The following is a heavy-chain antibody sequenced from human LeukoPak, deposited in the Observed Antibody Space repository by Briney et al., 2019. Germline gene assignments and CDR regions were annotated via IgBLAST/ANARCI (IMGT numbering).Heavy chain of an antibody. CDR2: IRYDGSNK. D-gene: IGHD3-10*01. CDR3: ARDQLWLYGRTSYYYYFYMDV. V-gene: IGHV3-30*02. CDR1: GFTFSSYE. Sequence: GGSLRLSCAASGFTFSSYEMNWVRQAPGKGLEWVAFIRYDGSNKYYADSVKGRFTISRDNSKNTLYLQMKSLRAEDTAVYYCARDQLWLYGRTSYYYYFYMDVWGTGTTVAVSS. J-gene: IGHJ6*03.